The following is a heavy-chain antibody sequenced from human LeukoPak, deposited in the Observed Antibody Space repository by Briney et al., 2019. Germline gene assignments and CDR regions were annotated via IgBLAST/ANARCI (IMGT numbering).Heavy chain of an antibody. Sequence: GGSLRLSCAASGFTFSSYWMHWVRQAPGKGLVWVSRINSDGSSTSYADSVKGRFTISRDNAKNTLYLQMNSLRAEDTAVYYCARGGGSSSRYYCYYYYMDVWGKGTTVTVSS. CDR3: ARGGGSSSRYYCYYYYMDV. D-gene: IGHD6-6*01. V-gene: IGHV3-74*01. CDR1: GFTFSSYW. J-gene: IGHJ6*03. CDR2: INSDGSST.